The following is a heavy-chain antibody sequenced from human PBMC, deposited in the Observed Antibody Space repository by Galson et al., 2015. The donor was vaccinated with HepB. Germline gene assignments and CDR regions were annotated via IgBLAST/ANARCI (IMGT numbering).Heavy chain of an antibody. D-gene: IGHD3-10*01. CDR1: GFTFGSYW. Sequence: SLRLSCAASGFTFGSYWMNWVRQAPGKGLESVSYISSTGTTMYYADSAKGRFTISRDNAQNSLYLQMNSLRDEDTAVYYCARVYFGSGSSSAYWYFDLWGRGALVTVSS. CDR2: ISSTGTTM. V-gene: IGHV3-48*02. CDR3: ARVYFGSGSSSAYWYFDL. J-gene: IGHJ2*01.